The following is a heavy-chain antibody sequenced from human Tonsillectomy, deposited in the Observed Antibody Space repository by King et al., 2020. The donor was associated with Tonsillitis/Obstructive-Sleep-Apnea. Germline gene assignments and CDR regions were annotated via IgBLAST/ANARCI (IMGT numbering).Heavy chain of an antibody. V-gene: IGHV4-4*07. CDR3: SLPTPGYCSSTSCYPYYYYGMDV. CDR1: DGSISSYY. D-gene: IGHD2-2*03. J-gene: IGHJ6*02. CDR2: IYTSGST. Sequence: QLQESGPGLVKPSETLSLTCTVSDGSISSYYWSWIRQPAGKGLEWIGRIYTSGSTNYNPSLKSRVTMSVNTSKNQFSLKLSSVTAADTAVYYCSLPTPGYCSSTSCYPYYYYGMDVWGQGTTVTVSS.